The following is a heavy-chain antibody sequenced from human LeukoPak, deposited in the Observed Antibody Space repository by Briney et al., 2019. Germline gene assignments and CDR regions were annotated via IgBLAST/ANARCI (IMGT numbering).Heavy chain of an antibody. D-gene: IGHD1-20*01. CDR3: AREITGTTFYFDY. Sequence: ASVKVSCKASGYTFTSYGISWVRQAPGQGLEWMGWINPNSGGTNYAQKFQGRVTMTRDTSISTAYMELSRLRSDDTAVYYCAREITGTTFYFDYWGQGTLVTVSS. CDR1: GYTFTSYG. J-gene: IGHJ4*02. CDR2: INPNSGGT. V-gene: IGHV1-2*02.